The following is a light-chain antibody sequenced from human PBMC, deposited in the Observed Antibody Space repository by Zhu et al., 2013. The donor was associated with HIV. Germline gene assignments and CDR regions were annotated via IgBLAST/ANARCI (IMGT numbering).Light chain of an antibody. CDR3: QQYGSSPWT. CDR2: DAS. Sequence: DIVLTQSPGTLSLSPGDTATLSCRASQSVRSYLAWYQQKVGQAPRLLIYDASNRATGIPARFSGSGSGTDFTFSISRLEPEDFAVYYCQQYGSSPWTFGQGTKVEIK. V-gene: IGKV3-20*01. J-gene: IGKJ1*01. CDR1: QSVRSY.